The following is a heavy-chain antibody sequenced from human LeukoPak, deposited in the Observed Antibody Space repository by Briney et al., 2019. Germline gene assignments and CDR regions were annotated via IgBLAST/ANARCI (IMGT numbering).Heavy chain of an antibody. J-gene: IGHJ6*04. Sequence: GGSLRLSCAASGLSFSNYSMNWVRQAPGKGLEWVSYISSSGSTIYYADSVKGRFTISRDNAKNSLYLQMNSLRAEDTAVYYCAELGITMIGGVWGKGTTVTISS. V-gene: IGHV3-48*04. D-gene: IGHD3-10*02. CDR3: AELGITMIGGV. CDR2: ISSSGSTI. CDR1: GLSFSNYS.